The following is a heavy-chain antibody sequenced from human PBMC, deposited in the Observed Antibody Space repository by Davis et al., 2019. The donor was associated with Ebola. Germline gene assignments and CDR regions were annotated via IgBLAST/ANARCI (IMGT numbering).Heavy chain of an antibody. J-gene: IGHJ4*02. Sequence: GGSLRLSCKGSGFKFTDYWITWVRQMPGKGLEWMGRIDPADSYTNYSPSFQGHVTMSIDKSISTAYLQWSSLKASDTAMYYCTREYSSSSDTDYWGQGTLVTVAP. CDR2: IDPADSYT. V-gene: IGHV5-10-1*01. D-gene: IGHD6-6*01. CDR1: GFKFTDYW. CDR3: TREYSSSSDTDY.